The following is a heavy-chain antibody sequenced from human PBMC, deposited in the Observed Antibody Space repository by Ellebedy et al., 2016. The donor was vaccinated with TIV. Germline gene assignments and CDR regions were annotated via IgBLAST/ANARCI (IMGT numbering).Heavy chain of an antibody. J-gene: IGHJ2*01. V-gene: IGHV3-7*03. Sequence: PGGSLRLSCAASGFTFSDYWMQWVRQAPGKGLEWVANIKQDGSEKYYVDSVKGRFTISRDNAKNSLYLQMNNLRAEDTAVYYCARAIYGASYLWGRGTLVTVSS. CDR2: IKQDGSEK. CDR3: ARAIYGASYL. CDR1: GFTFSDYW. D-gene: IGHD4-17*01.